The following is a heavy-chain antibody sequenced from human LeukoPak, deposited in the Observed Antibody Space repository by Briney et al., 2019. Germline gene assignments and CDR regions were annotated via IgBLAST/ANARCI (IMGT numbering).Heavy chain of an antibody. V-gene: IGHV3-21*01. Sequence: PGGSLRLSCAASEFTFSSYSMNWVRQAPGKGLEWVSSISRGSSYIYYTDSVKGRFTISRDDAKNSLYLQMNSLRAEDTAVYHCASGIYYASVHTWSPIWGQGTLVTVSS. J-gene: IGHJ4*02. CDR3: ASGIYYASVHTWSPI. CDR2: ISRGSSYI. CDR1: EFTFSSYS. D-gene: IGHD3-10*01.